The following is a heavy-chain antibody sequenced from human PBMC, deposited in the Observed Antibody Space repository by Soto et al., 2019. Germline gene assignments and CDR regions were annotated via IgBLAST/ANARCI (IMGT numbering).Heavy chain of an antibody. CDR3: AIDDRRSSGRCYEY. CDR2: ISSASSTI. V-gene: IGHV3-48*02. Sequence: GGALRLSCAASGCTFSTYSMNWVRQAPGKGLEWVSYISSASSTIYYADSVKGRFTISRDNAKNSLYLQMTSLRDEDTAVYYCAIDDRRSSGRCYEYWGQGTLVTVS. CDR1: GCTFSTYS. J-gene: IGHJ4*02. D-gene: IGHD6-6*01.